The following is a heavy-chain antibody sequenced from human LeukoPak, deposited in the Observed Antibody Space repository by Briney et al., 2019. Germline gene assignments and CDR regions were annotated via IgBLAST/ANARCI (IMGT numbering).Heavy chain of an antibody. Sequence: GGSLRLSCAASGFTFSSYWMQWGRQAPGKGLVWVSRINSDGRSTIYADSVKGRFTISRDNAKNTLYLQMNSLRAEDTAVYYCARWQGDDAFDIWGQGTMVTVSS. CDR1: GFTFSSYW. J-gene: IGHJ3*02. D-gene: IGHD1-26*01. CDR3: ARWQGDDAFDI. V-gene: IGHV3-74*01. CDR2: INSDGRST.